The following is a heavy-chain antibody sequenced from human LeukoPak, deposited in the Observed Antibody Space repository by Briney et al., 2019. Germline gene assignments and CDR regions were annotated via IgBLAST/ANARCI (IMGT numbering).Heavy chain of an antibody. J-gene: IGHJ4*02. V-gene: IGHV3-21*01. CDR1: GFTFSSYS. CDR2: ISSSSSYI. CDR3: ARDQDSDSGWYYFDY. D-gene: IGHD6-19*01. Sequence: GGSLRLSCVASGFTFSSYSMNWVRQAPGKGLEWVSSISSSSSYIYYADSVKGRFTISRDNAKNSLYLQMNSLRAEDTAVYYCARDQDSDSGWYYFDYWGQGTLVTVSS.